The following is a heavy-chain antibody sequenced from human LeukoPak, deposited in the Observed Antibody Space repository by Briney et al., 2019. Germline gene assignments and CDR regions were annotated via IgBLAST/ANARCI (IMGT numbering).Heavy chain of an antibody. V-gene: IGHV3-23*01. D-gene: IGHD3-10*01. J-gene: IGHJ4*02. CDR2: ISGSGGST. CDR1: GFTFSGYA. CDR3: AITMVRGVIGGFGD. Sequence: GGSLRLSCAASGFTFSGYAMSWVRQAPGKGLEWVSAISGSGGSTYYAGSVKGRFTISRDNSKNTLYLQMNSLRAEDTAVYYCAITMVRGVIGGFGDWGQGTLVTVSS.